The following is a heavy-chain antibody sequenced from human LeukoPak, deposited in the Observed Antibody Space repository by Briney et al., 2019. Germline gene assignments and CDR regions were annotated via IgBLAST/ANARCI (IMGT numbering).Heavy chain of an antibody. CDR2: IYYSGST. V-gene: IGHV4-39*07. CDR1: GGSISSSSYY. J-gene: IGHJ5*02. D-gene: IGHD3-10*01. CDR3: ARGKNMVRGVKGRYNWFDP. Sequence: SETLSLTCTVSGGSISSSSYYWGWIRQPPGKGLEWIGSIYYSGSTYYNPSLKSRVTISVDTSKNQFSLKLSSVTAADTAVYYCARGKNMVRGVKGRYNWFDPWGQGTLVTVSS.